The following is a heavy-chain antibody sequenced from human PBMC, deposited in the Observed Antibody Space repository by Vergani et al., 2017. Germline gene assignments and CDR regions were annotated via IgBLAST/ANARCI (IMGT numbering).Heavy chain of an antibody. CDR2: INPNSGGT. CDR3: ARPKNGGNSDWFDP. V-gene: IGHV1-2*02. CDR1: GYTFTGYY. D-gene: IGHD4-23*01. Sequence: QVQLVQSGAEVKKPGASVKVSCKASGYTFTGYYMHWVRQAPGQGLGWMGWINPNSGGTNYAQKFQGRVTVTRDTSISTAYMELSRLRSDDTAVYYCARPKNGGNSDWFDPWGQGTLVTVSS. J-gene: IGHJ5*02.